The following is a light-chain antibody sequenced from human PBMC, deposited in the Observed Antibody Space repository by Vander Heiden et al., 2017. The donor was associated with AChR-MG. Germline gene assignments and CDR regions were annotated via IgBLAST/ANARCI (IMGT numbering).Light chain of an antibody. CDR2: DAS. J-gene: IGKJ1*01. CDR1: QSVSSS. Sequence: EIVLTQSPATLSLSPGERATLSCRASQSVSSSLAWYQQKPGQAPRLLIYDASNRATGIPARFSGSGSGTDFTLTSSSLEPEDVAVYYCQQRSNWTFGQGTKVEIK. CDR3: QQRSNWT. V-gene: IGKV3-11*01.